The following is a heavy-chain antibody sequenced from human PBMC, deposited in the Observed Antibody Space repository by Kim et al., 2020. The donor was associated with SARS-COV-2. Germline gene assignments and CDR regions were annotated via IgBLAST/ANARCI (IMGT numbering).Heavy chain of an antibody. V-gene: IGHV3-74*01. J-gene: IGHJ4*02. D-gene: IGHD2-21*02. Sequence: GGSLRLSCAASGFHSNTYWMHWVRQAPGKGLVWVSRITSDGSSTNYADSVKGRFTISRDNAKNTMYLQMNSLRAEDTAVYYCARGRGNRDGYAGDDDWGQGSLVSVSS. CDR2: ITSDGSST. CDR1: GFHSNTYW. CDR3: ARGRGNRDGYAGDDD.